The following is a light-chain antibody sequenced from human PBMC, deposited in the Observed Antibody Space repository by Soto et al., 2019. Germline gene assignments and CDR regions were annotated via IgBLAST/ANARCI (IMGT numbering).Light chain of an antibody. Sequence: QSVLTQPPSVSGAPRQRGTISFTGTISNIGAGYDVHWYQQLPGTAPKLLIYGNSNRPSGVPDRFSGSKSGTSASLAITGLQAEDEADYYCQSYDSSLSVLFGGGTKLTVL. CDR2: GNS. CDR1: ISNIGAGYD. CDR3: QSYDSSLSVL. V-gene: IGLV1-40*01. J-gene: IGLJ2*01.